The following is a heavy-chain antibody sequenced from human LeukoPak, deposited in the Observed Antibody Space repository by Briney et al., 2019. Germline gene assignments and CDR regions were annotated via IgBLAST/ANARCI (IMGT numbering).Heavy chain of an antibody. D-gene: IGHD3-22*01. CDR1: GGTFSSYA. J-gene: IGHJ4*02. CDR3: ARPFTTHYYDSSGYLTFAS. V-gene: IGHV1-69*01. CDR2: IIPIFGTA. Sequence: SVKVSCKASGGTFSSYAISWVRQAPGQGLEWMGGIIPIFGTANYAQKFQGRVTITAGESTSTAYMELTSLTSEDTAVYYCARPFTTHYYDSSGYLTFASWGQGTLVTVSS.